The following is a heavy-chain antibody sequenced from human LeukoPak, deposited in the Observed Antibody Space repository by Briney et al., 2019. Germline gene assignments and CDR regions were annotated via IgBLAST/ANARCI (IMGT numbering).Heavy chain of an antibody. D-gene: IGHD4-17*01. CDR2: ISGYNGAT. CDR1: GYTFNSYG. Sequence: ASVKVSCKASGYTFNSYGISWVRQAPGQGLEWMGWISGYNGATNYAQKVQGRVTVTTDTSTSTAYMELRSPTSDDTAVYYCARDASYGPHAFDIWGQGTMVTVSS. V-gene: IGHV1-18*01. J-gene: IGHJ3*02. CDR3: ARDASYGPHAFDI.